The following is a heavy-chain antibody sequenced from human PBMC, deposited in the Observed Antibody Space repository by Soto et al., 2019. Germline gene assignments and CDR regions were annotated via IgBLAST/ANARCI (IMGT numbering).Heavy chain of an antibody. D-gene: IGHD3-16*01. Sequence: EVQLVESGGGLVQPGGSLRLSCAASGFTFSMYWMHWVRQAPRKGLLWVSRINGDGTDTTYADSVKGRFTISRDNAKNTGYLQMNGLRAEDTAVYYCAREVGRGSGSYYLDYWGQETLVTVSS. CDR3: AREVGRGSGSYYLDY. V-gene: IGHV3-74*03. CDR2: INGDGTDT. CDR1: GFTFSMYW. J-gene: IGHJ4*02.